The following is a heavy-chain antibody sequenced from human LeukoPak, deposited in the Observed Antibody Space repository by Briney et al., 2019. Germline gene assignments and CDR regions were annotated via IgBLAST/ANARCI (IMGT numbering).Heavy chain of an antibody. CDR3: ADGDY. CDR1: GFTFSNNG. CDR2: ISYDGSNR. J-gene: IGHJ4*02. Sequence: GRSLRLSCAASGFTFSNNGMNWVRQAPGKGLEWVALISYDGSNRWYADSVKGRFTISRDNSKNMLYLQINRLRLEDTAVYYCADGDYWGQGTLVTVSS. V-gene: IGHV3-30*03.